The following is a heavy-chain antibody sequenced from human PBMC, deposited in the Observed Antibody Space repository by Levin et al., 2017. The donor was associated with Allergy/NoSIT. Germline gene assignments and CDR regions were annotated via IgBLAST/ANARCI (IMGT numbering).Heavy chain of an antibody. CDR2: VYYSGST. CDR3: ARLGDGSYYERAFDY. D-gene: IGHD1-26*01. Sequence: SETLSLTCAVSGGSISSGSYYWGWIRQPPGKGLEWIGSVYYSGSTSYNPSLKSRVTISVDTSKNQFSLKLSSVTATDTAVYYCARLGDGSYYERAFDYWGQGTLVTVSS. J-gene: IGHJ4*02. V-gene: IGHV4-39*01. CDR1: GGSISSGSYY.